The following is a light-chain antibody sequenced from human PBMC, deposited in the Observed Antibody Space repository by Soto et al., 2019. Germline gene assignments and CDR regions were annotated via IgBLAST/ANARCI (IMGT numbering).Light chain of an antibody. J-gene: IGLJ3*02. CDR2: DTF. Sequence: SVLTQPPSVSGAPGQTVTISCSGSSSNIGAGYDVHWYQQLPGTVPKLVIFDTFNRQSGVTDRFSGSKSGTSASLAITGLQAEDEGDYYCHTYDHSLGVSDLFGGGTKLTAL. V-gene: IGLV1-40*01. CDR1: SSNIGAGYD. CDR3: HTYDHSLGVSDL.